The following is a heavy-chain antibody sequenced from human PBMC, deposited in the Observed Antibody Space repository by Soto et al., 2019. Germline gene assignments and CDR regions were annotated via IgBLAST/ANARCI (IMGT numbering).Heavy chain of an antibody. D-gene: IGHD3-22*01. J-gene: IGHJ6*02. CDR3: AKDPLSSVYYYVYYYYYGMDV. CDR1: GFTFSSYA. Sequence: PGGSLRLSCAASGFTFSSYAMSWVRQAPGKGLEWVSAISGSGGSTYYADSVKGRSTISRDNSKKPLYLKMNSLRAEDTAVYYCAKDPLSSVYYYVYYYYYGMDVWGQGTTVTVSS. V-gene: IGHV3-23*01. CDR2: ISGSGGST.